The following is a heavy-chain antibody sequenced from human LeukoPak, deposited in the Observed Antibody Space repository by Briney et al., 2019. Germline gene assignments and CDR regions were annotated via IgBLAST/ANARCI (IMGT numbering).Heavy chain of an antibody. CDR2: IYYTGTT. CDR1: GGSMSINNYY. Sequence: SETLSLTCTVSGGSMSINNYYWAWIRQPPGKGLEWIGSIYYTGTTYYNPSLKNRVTISVDTSKNQFSLGLSSVTAADTAVYYCARERLSYYDSSGDTDYWGQGTLVTVSS. D-gene: IGHD3-22*01. V-gene: IGHV4-39*07. CDR3: ARERLSYYDSSGDTDY. J-gene: IGHJ4*02.